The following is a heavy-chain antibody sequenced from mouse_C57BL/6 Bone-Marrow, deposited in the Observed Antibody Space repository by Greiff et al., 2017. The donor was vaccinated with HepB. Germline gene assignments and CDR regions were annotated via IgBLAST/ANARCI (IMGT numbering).Heavy chain of an antibody. J-gene: IGHJ2*01. V-gene: IGHV1-74*01. D-gene: IGHD2-3*01. CDR3: AIFRLLPLFDY. Sequence: QVQLKQPGAELVKPGASVKVSCKASGYTFTSYWMHWVKQRPGQGLEWIGRIHPSDSDTNYNQKFKGKATLTVDKSSSTAYMQLSSLTSEDSAVYYCAIFRLLPLFDYWGQGTTLTVSS. CDR1: GYTFTSYW. CDR2: IHPSDSDT.